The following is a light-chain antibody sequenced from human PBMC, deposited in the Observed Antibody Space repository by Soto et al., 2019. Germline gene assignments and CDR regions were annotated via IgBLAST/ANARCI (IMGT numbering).Light chain of an antibody. CDR3: AAWDDSLNGVV. J-gene: IGLJ2*01. V-gene: IGLV1-36*01. CDR2: YDD. CDR1: SSNIGKND. Sequence: QSVLTQPPSVSEAPRQRVTISCFGSSSNIGKNDVNWYQQLPGKAPKLLIYYDDLLPSGVSDRFSGSKSGTSASLAISGLQSEDEADYYCAAWDDSLNGVVFGGGTKLTVL.